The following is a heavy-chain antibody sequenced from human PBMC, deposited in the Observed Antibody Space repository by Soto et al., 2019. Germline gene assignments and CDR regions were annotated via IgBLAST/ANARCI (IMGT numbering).Heavy chain of an antibody. V-gene: IGHV1-8*01. CDR2: MNPNSGNT. J-gene: IGHJ3*02. CDR1: GYTFTSYD. Sequence: ASVKVSCKASGYTFTSYDINWVRQATGQGLGWMGWMNPNSGNTGYAQKFQGRVTMTRNTSISTAYMELSSLRSEDTAVYYCARRTKPTTGAFDIWGQGTMVTVSS. D-gene: IGHD4-17*01. CDR3: ARRTKPTTGAFDI.